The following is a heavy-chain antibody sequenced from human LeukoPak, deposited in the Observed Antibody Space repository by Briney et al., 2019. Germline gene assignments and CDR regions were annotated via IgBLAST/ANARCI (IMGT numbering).Heavy chain of an antibody. J-gene: IGHJ5*02. V-gene: IGHV3-48*02. D-gene: IGHD6-25*01. CDR1: GVILSSYS. CDR2: ISSSSSTI. CDR3: ARDSLSSSASPTT. Sequence: GGSLRLSCAPSGVILSSYSMNWVRHAPGKGLEWGSYISSSSSTIYYADSVKGRFTISRDNAKNSLYLQMNSLRDDDTAVYYCARDSLSSSASPTTWGQGTLVTVSS.